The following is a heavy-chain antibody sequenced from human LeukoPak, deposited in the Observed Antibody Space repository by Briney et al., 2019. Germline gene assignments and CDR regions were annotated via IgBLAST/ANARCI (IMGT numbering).Heavy chain of an antibody. CDR2: IIPILGIA. Sequence: SVKVSCKASGGTFSSYAISWVRQAPGQGLEWMGRIIPILGIANYAQKFRGRVTITADKSTSTAYMELSSLRSEDTAVYYCAKDLRAYGINWFDPWGQGTLVTVSS. J-gene: IGHJ5*02. V-gene: IGHV1-69*04. D-gene: IGHD3-10*01. CDR3: AKDLRAYGINWFDP. CDR1: GGTFSSYA.